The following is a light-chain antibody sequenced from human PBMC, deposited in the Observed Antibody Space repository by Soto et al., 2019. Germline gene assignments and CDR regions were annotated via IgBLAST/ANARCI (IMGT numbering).Light chain of an antibody. V-gene: IGLV1-51*02. CDR2: GSD. CDR1: RSTIGNNH. CDR3: GTWDSSVSAAV. J-gene: IGLJ3*02. Sequence: QAVVTQPPSVSAAPGQKVTISCSGGRSTIGNNHVSWYRQLPGTAPKLLIYGSDQRPSGIPDRFSGSRSGTSATLGIAGLQTGDEADYYCGTWDSSVSAAVFGGGTKLTVL.